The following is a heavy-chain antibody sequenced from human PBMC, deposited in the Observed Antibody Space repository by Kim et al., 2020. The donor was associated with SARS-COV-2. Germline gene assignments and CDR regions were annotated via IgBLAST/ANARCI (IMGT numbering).Heavy chain of an antibody. V-gene: IGHV4-34*01. J-gene: IGHJ4*02. CDR2: INPSGTT. Sequence: SETLSLTCAVYDGSFSDYYWSWIRQPPGKGLEWIGEINPSGTTNYNPSLKSRVTISVDTSKNQFSLKLSSVTAADTAVYYCARKGDYFDSWGQGTLVTVSS. CDR3: ARKGDYFDS. CDR1: DGSFSDYY.